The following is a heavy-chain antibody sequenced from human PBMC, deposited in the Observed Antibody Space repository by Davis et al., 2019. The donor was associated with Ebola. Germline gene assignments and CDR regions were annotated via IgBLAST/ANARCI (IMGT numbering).Heavy chain of an antibody. CDR2: ISYDGSNK. J-gene: IGHJ2*01. Sequence: GESLKISCAASGFTFSSYVMHWVRQAPGKGLEWVAIISYDGSNKYYADSVKGRFTVSRDNSENMLYLQMSTLRAEDTAVYYCARHVNGDFWYFDLWGRGTRVTVSS. CDR1: GFTFSSYV. D-gene: IGHD4-17*01. CDR3: ARHVNGDFWYFDL. V-gene: IGHV3-30*14.